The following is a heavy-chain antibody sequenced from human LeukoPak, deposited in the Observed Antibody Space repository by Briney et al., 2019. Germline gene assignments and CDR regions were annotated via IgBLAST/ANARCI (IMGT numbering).Heavy chain of an antibody. D-gene: IGHD3-10*02. Sequence: GGSLRLSCAASGFTFSTYNMNWVRQAPGKGLEWLSYISSSTSTIYYADSVKGRFTISRDNAKNSLYLQMNSLRAEDTAVYYCASTGITMFPIIWGQGTMVTVSS. CDR3: ASTGITMFPII. CDR2: ISSSTSTI. V-gene: IGHV3-48*04. CDR1: GFTFSTYN. J-gene: IGHJ3*02.